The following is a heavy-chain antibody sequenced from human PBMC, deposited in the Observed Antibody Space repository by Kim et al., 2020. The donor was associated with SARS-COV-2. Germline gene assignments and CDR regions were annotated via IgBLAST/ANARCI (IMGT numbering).Heavy chain of an antibody. D-gene: IGHD2-2*01. CDR1: GGTFSSYA. V-gene: IGHV1-69*13. CDR3: AAHCSSTSCYVIGYYYGMDV. CDR2: IIPIFGTA. J-gene: IGHJ6*02. Sequence: SVKVSCKASGGTFSSYAISWVRQAPGQGLVWMGGIIPIFGTANYAQKFQGRVTITADESTSTAYMELSSLRSEDTAVYYCAAHCSSTSCYVIGYYYGMDVWGQGTTVTVSS.